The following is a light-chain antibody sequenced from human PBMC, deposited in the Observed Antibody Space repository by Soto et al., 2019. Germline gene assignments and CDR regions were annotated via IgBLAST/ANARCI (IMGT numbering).Light chain of an antibody. CDR1: SSDVGGYNY. CDR2: EVS. CDR3: SSYTSSSTLYV. V-gene: IGLV2-14*01. Sequence: QSALTQPASVSGSPGQSITISCTGTSSDVGGYNYVSWYQQHPGKAPKLMIYEVSNRPSGVSNRFSGSKSGNTAALTISGRHAEDDADYYGSSYTSSSTLYVFGTGTKVTVL. J-gene: IGLJ1*01.